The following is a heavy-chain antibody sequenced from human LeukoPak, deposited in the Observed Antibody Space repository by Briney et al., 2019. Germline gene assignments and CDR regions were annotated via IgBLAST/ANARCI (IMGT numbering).Heavy chain of an antibody. CDR3: ARDRGSSGYFDL. J-gene: IGHJ2*01. Sequence: SSQTLSLTCTVSGGSISSYYWSWIRQPPGKGLEWIGYIYYSGSTNYNPSLKSRVTISVDTSKNQFSLKLSSVTAADTAVYYCARDRGSSGYFDLWGRGTLVTVSS. D-gene: IGHD1-14*01. CDR1: GGSISSYY. CDR2: IYYSGST. V-gene: IGHV4-59*01.